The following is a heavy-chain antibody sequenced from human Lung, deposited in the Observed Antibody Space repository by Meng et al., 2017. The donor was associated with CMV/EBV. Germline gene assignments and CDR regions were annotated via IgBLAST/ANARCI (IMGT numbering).Heavy chain of an antibody. CDR2: ISWNSGSI. V-gene: IGHV3-9*01. D-gene: IGHD2-2*01. Sequence: SLKISCAASGFTFDDYAMHWVRQAPGKGLEWVSGISWNSGSIGYGDSVKGRFTISRDNAKNSLYLQMNSLRAEDTALYYCAKALRFCSSTSCWKGDGMDVWXQGTTVXVSS. J-gene: IGHJ6*02. CDR3: AKALRFCSSTSCWKGDGMDV. CDR1: GFTFDDYA.